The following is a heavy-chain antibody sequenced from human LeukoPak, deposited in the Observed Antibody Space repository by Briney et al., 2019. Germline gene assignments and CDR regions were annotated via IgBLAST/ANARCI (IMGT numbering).Heavy chain of an antibody. CDR1: GGSISSYY. CDR2: IYTSGST. J-gene: IGHJ4*02. CDR3: AGIVVVPAAKDYFDY. V-gene: IGHV4-4*07. D-gene: IGHD2-2*01. Sequence: SETLSLTCTVSGGSISSYYGSWIRQPAGKGLEWIGRIYTSGSTNYNPSLKSRVTMSVDTSKNQFSLKLSSVTAADTAVYYCAGIVVVPAAKDYFDYWGQGTLVTVSS.